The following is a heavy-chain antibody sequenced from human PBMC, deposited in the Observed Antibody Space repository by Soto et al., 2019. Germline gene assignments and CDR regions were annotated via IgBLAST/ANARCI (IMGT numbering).Heavy chain of an antibody. Sequence: QVQLVESGGGVVQPGGSLKLSCAASGFSFNSYAMHWVRQAPDKGLEWVAVISKGGGDRFYADSVKGRFTISRDNSKNIAYLQIDNLRAEDTAVYFCSMSMYDYDTDEYLNSLGQGTLLTVSS. CDR2: ISKGGGDR. CDR3: SMSMYDYDTDEYLNS. D-gene: IGHD3-22*01. V-gene: IGHV3-30-3*01. J-gene: IGHJ4*02. CDR1: GFSFNSYA.